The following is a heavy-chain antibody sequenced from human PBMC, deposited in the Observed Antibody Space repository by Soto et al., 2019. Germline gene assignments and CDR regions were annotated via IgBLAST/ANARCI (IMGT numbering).Heavy chain of an antibody. CDR1: GYSFTRYW. V-gene: IGHV5-51*01. D-gene: IGHD2-15*01. J-gene: IGHJ6*02. CDR3: ARQEAWAALPLRVVVQRSYCCMDV. Sequence: PGESLKIYCKGFGYSFTRYWIGWVRQMPGKGLEWMGIIYHGDSDTRYSQSFPDQVTLSADKSISTAYLQWTSLKASDTAMYYCARQEAWAALPLRVVVQRSYCCMDVWGQGTTVTVSS. CDR2: IYHGDSDT.